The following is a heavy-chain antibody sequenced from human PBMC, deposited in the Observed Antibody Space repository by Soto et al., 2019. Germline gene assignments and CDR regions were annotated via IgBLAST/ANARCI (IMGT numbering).Heavy chain of an antibody. CDR2: IYYSGST. J-gene: IGHJ4*02. D-gene: IGHD5-12*01. V-gene: IGHV4-59*01. CDR1: GGSISSYY. CDR3: ARLRRSGYDFGGVFDY. Sequence: QVQLQESGPGLVKPSETLSLTCTVSGGSISSYYWSWIRQPPGKGLEWIGYIYYSGSTNYNPSLKSRVTISVDTSKNQFSLKLSSVTAADTAVYYCARLRRSGYDFGGVFDYWGQGTLVTVSS.